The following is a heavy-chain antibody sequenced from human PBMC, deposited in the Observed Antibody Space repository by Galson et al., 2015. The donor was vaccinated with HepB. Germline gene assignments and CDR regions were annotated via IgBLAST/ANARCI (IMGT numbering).Heavy chain of an antibody. V-gene: IGHV3-21*01. J-gene: IGHJ4*02. CDR1: GFTFSSYS. D-gene: IGHD2-15*01. Sequence: SLRLSCAASGFTFSSYSMNWVRQAPGKGLEWVSSISSSSSYIYYADSVKGRFTISRDNAKNSLYLQMNSLRAEDTAVYYCARTPIVVVVAATIEYFDYWGQGTLVTVSS. CDR3: ARTPIVVVVAATIEYFDY. CDR2: ISSSSSYI.